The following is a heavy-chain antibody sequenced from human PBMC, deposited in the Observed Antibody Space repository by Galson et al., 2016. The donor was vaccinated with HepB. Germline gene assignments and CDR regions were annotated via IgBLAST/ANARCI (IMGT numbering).Heavy chain of an antibody. CDR1: GCTFRSYG. V-gene: IGHV3-48*01. CDR2: SSSSRTNI. Sequence: SLRLSCAASGCTFRSYGMNWGRQAPGKGREWRSYSSSSRTNIHYADSVRGRFTTSRDNAMNSLFLQLNSLKGEDTAVYYSARGPAGLLDYWGQGLLVTVSS. D-gene: IGHD3-3*01. J-gene: IGHJ4*02. CDR3: ARGPAGLLDY.